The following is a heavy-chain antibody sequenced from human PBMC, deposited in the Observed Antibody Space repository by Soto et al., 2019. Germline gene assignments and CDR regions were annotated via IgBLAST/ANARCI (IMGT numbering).Heavy chain of an antibody. D-gene: IGHD6-13*01. Sequence: PGGSLRLSCAASGFTFSDYYMSWIRQAPGKGLEWVSYISSSSSYTNYADSVKGRFTISRDNAKNSLYLQMNSLRAEDTAVYYCARDDGIAAAGTRHYYYGMDVWGQGTTVPVSS. CDR2: ISSSSSYT. V-gene: IGHV3-11*05. J-gene: IGHJ6*02. CDR1: GFTFSDYY. CDR3: ARDDGIAAAGTRHYYYGMDV.